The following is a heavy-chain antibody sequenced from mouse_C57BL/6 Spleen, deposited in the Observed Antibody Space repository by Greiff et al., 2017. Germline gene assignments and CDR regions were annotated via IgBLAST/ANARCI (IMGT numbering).Heavy chain of an antibody. CDR3: ARDKATTGWYFDV. V-gene: IGHV5-16*01. CDR1: GFTFSDYY. J-gene: IGHJ1*03. D-gene: IGHD1-1*01. CDR2: INYDGSST. Sequence: EVKLVESEGGLVQPGSSMKLSCTASGFTFSDYYMAWVRQVPEKGLEWVANINYDGSSTYYLDSLKSRFIISRDNAKNILYLQMSSLKSEDTATYYGARDKATTGWYFDVWGTGTTVTVSS.